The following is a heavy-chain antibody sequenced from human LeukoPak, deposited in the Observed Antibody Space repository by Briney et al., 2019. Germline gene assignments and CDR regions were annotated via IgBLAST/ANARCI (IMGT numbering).Heavy chain of an antibody. CDR3: ARGAYSSGWHYDY. Sequence: ASVKVSCKASGYTFTSYDINWVRQATGQGLEWMGWMNPNSGNTGYAQKFQGRVTMTRNTSISTAYMELSSLRSEDTAVNYCARGAYSSGWHYDYWGQGTLVTVSS. CDR2: MNPNSGNT. CDR1: GYTFTSYD. D-gene: IGHD6-19*01. V-gene: IGHV1-8*01. J-gene: IGHJ4*02.